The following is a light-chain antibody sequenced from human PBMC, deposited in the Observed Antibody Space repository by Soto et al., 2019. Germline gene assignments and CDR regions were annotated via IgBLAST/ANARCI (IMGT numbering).Light chain of an antibody. CDR3: SSYTSSSTV. CDR1: SSDVGGYNY. J-gene: IGLJ3*02. CDR2: EVS. Sequence: QPVLTQPASVSGSPGQSITISCTGTSSDVGGYNYVSWYQQHPGKAPKLMIYEVSNRPSGVSNRFSGSKSGNTASLTISGLLAEDEADYYCSSYTSSSTVFGGGTKLTVL. V-gene: IGLV2-14*01.